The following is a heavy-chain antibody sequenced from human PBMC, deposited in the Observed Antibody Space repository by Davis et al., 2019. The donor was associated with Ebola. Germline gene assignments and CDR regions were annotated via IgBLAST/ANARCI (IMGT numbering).Heavy chain of an antibody. Sequence: ESLKISCAASGFTVSSNYMSWVRQAPGKGLEWIGEINQSGSTNYNPSLKSRVTISVDTSKNQFSLKLSSVTAADTAVYYCAREWLFLRYGMDVWGQGTTVTVSS. CDR2: INQSGST. CDR3: AREWLFLRYGMDV. CDR1: GFTVSSNY. V-gene: IGHV4-34*01. D-gene: IGHD3-22*01. J-gene: IGHJ6*02.